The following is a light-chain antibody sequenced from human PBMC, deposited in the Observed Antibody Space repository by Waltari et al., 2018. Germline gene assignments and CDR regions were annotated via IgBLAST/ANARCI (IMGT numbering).Light chain of an antibody. CDR3: CSYRGNSTFV. CDR1: TNNIGTYNL. V-gene: IGLV2-23*03. J-gene: IGLJ2*01. CDR2: EGV. Sequence: QTALTQPASVSGSPGQSITISCAGATNNIGTYNLVSWYPQHPDKAPKLIIFEGVKRPSGVSNRFSGSKSGNTASLTISGLQTEDEADYYCCSYRGNSTFVFGGGTKLTVL.